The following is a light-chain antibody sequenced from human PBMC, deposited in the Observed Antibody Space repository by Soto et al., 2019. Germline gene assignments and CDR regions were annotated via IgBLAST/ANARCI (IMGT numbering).Light chain of an antibody. CDR1: SSNIGADYN. J-gene: IGLJ1*01. Sequence: QSVLTQPPSVSGAPGQRVTISCTGSSSNIGADYNVSWYQHLPGTAPKLLIYETNKRHSGIPDRFSGSKSGTSATLDITGLQAGDEADYYCGTWDTSLSADVFGTGTKVTVL. V-gene: IGLV1-51*02. CDR2: ETN. CDR3: GTWDTSLSADV.